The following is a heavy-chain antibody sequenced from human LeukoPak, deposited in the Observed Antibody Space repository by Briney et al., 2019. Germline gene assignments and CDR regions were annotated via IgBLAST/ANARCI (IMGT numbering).Heavy chain of an antibody. J-gene: IGHJ4*02. Sequence: GGSLRLSCAASGFTFSSYEMNWVRQAPGKGLEWVSYISSSGSTIYYADSVKGRFTISRDNAKNSLYLQMNSLRAEDTAVYYCARGHSSGWFYFFDYWGQGTLVTVSS. CDR1: GFTFSSYE. CDR2: ISSSGSTI. D-gene: IGHD6-19*01. V-gene: IGHV3-48*03. CDR3: ARGHSSGWFYFFDY.